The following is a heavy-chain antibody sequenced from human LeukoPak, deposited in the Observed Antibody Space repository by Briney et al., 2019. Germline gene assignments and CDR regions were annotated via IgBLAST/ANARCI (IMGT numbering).Heavy chain of an antibody. CDR3: AKETVAGTNYYYYGMDV. CDR2: IWRTGDWT. CDR1: GFIFRDYV. J-gene: IGHJ6*02. V-gene: IGHV3-23*01. Sequence: PGGSLRLSCTASGFIFRDYVMSWVRQAPGKGPEWVAAIWRTGDWTHYVDSVKGRFTISRDNSKNTLYLQMNSLRAEDTAVYSCAKETVAGTNYYYYGMDVWGQGTTVTVSS. D-gene: IGHD6-19*01.